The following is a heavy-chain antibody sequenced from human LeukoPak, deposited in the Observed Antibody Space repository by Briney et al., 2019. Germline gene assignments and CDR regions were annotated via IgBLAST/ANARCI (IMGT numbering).Heavy chain of an antibody. D-gene: IGHD3-22*01. CDR2: IDTDSSTI. V-gene: IGHV3-48*04. CDR3: ARDYYYDSSGIDY. CDR1: GFSFSDHS. Sequence: GGSLRLSCAASGFSFSDHSMNWVRQAPGKGLEWVSYIDTDSSTIYYADSVRGRFTISRDNAKNSLYLQMNSLRAEDTAVYYCARDYYYDSSGIDYWGQGTLVTVSS. J-gene: IGHJ4*02.